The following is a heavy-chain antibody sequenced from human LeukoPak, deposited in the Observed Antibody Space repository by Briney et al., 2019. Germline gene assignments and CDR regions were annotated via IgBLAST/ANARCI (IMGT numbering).Heavy chain of an antibody. J-gene: IGHJ4*02. CDR3: TRESGAFSPFGF. CDR1: GGSILTTNW. D-gene: IGHD1-26*01. Sequence: PSETLSLTCAVSGGSILTTNWWSWVRQPPGKGLEWIGEVHLSGASNYNPSLKSRVNMAIDKSKNQLSLELTSVTAADTAIYYCTRESGAFSPFGFWGQGTLVTVSS. CDR2: VHLSGAS. V-gene: IGHV4-4*02.